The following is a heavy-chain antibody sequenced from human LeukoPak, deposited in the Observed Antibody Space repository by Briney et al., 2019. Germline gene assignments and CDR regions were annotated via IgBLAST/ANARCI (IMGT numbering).Heavy chain of an antibody. CDR2: IEHHGSEK. CDR3: ARGPFVVINAPDY. J-gene: IGHJ4*02. D-gene: IGHD2-21*01. V-gene: IGHV3-7*01. CDR1: GFTLSSYR. Sequence: GSLRLSCAASGFTLSSYRMTWVRQAPGKGLEWVANIEHHGSEKYYVDSVKGRFTISRDNAKNSLCLQMNSLRAEDTAVYYCARGPFVVINAPDYWGQGTLVTVSS.